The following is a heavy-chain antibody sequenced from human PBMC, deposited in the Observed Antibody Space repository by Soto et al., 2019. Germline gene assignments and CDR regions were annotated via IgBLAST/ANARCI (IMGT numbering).Heavy chain of an antibody. CDR2: IYFTGAT. CDR1: GGSISSGTSY. J-gene: IGHJ4*02. CDR3: ASIPRRGYSYGIDY. Sequence: QMQLQESGPGLVKPSQTLSLTCNVSGGSISSGTSYWTWIRQHPGEGLEWIGHIYFTGATYSNPSLRSRLTMSVDTSKNQFSLQLTSVTAADPATYYCASIPRRGYSYGIDYCGQGTLVTVSS. V-gene: IGHV4-31*03. D-gene: IGHD2-21*02.